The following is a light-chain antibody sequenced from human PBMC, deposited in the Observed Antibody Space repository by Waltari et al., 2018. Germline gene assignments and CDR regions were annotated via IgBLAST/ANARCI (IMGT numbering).Light chain of an antibody. CDR2: DNN. CDR3: GTWDTSLGAGV. J-gene: IGLJ7*01. Sequence: QSVLTQPPSVSAAPGQKVPISCSGSSSTIGTSYVSWYQQLPGTAPKLLIYDNNKRPSGIPDRFSGSKSGTSATLGITGLKTGDEADYYCGTWDTSLGAGVFGGGTQLTVL. V-gene: IGLV1-51*01. CDR1: SSTIGTSY.